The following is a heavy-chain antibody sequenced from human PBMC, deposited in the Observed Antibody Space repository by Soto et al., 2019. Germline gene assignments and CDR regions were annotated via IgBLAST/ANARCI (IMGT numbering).Heavy chain of an antibody. Sequence: PSETLSLTCTVSGGSISSYYWSWIRQPPGKGLEWIGYIYYSGSTNYNPSLKSRVTISVDTSKNQFSLKLSSVTAADTAVYYCARDRNYYGSGSPYYFDYWGQGTLVTVSS. D-gene: IGHD3-10*01. CDR3: ARDRNYYGSGSPYYFDY. J-gene: IGHJ4*02. V-gene: IGHV4-59*01. CDR2: IYYSGST. CDR1: GGSISSYY.